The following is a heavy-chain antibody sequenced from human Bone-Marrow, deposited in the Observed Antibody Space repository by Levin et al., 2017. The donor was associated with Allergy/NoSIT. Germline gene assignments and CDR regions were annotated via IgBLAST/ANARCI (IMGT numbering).Heavy chain of an antibody. V-gene: IGHV4-61*03. CDR2: ISYRGVT. J-gene: IGHJ6*02. CDR3: ARDRIIVSGGNDYYYGMDV. D-gene: IGHD5/OR15-5a*01. Sequence: SETLSLTCSVSGGSVSSGTYYWSWIRRPPGKGLEWIGYISYRGVTKYNPSLKSRVTISVDTSKNDFSLKVTSVTAADTAVYYCARDRIIVSGGNDYYYGMDVWGQGTTVTVSS. CDR1: GGSVSSGTYY.